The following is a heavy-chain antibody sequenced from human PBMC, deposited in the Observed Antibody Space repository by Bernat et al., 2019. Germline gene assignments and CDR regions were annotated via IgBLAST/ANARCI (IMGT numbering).Heavy chain of an antibody. V-gene: IGHV3-7*04. D-gene: IGHD4-23*01. Sequence: EVQLVESGGDLVQPGGSLRLSCAASGFAFSSYWMSWVRQAPGKGLEWVANIKEDESEKYYVDSVKGRFTIARDNAKNSLYLKMNSLRAEDTAVYYCARPLGWRDAFDIWGQGTVVTVSS. CDR3: ARPLGWRDAFDI. CDR1: GFAFSSYW. J-gene: IGHJ3*02. CDR2: IKEDESEK.